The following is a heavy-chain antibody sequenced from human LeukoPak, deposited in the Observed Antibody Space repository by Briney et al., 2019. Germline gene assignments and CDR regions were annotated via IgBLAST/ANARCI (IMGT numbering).Heavy chain of an antibody. J-gene: IGHJ3*01. CDR1: GFTFSSYW. V-gene: IGHV3-7*03. Sequence: PGGSLRLSCAASGFTFSSYWMNWARQAPGKGLEWVASINHNGNVNYYVDSVKGRFTISRDNAKNSLYLQMSNLRAKDTAVYFCARGGGLDVWGQGTMVTVSS. CDR2: INHNGNVN. CDR3: ARGGGLDV. D-gene: IGHD2-15*01.